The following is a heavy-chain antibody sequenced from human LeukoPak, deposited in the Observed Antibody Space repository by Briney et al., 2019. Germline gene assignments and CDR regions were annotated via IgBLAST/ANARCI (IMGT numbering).Heavy chain of an antibody. J-gene: IGHJ6*03. CDR3: ATATYYYYMDV. V-gene: IGHV4-59*11. Sequence: SETLSLTCTVSGGSLSSHYWSWIRQPPGKGLEYIGYIYYSGSTNYNPSLKSRVTISVDTSKNQFSLKLSSVTAADTAVYYCATATYYYYMDVWGKGTTVTVSS. CDR2: IYYSGST. CDR1: GGSLSSHY.